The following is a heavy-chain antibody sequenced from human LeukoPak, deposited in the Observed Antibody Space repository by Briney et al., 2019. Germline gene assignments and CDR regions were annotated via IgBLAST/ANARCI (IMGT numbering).Heavy chain of an antibody. D-gene: IGHD3-9*01. V-gene: IGHV4-61*02. CDR1: GGSISSGSYY. CDR3: AREKKMFCFEGMDV. Sequence: SQTLSLTCTVSGGSISSGSYYWSWIRQPAGKGLEWIGRIYTSGSTNYNPSLKSRVTISVDTSKNQFSLKLSSVTAADTAVYYWAREKKMFCFEGMDVGGQGTTVTVS. J-gene: IGHJ6*02. CDR2: IYTSGST.